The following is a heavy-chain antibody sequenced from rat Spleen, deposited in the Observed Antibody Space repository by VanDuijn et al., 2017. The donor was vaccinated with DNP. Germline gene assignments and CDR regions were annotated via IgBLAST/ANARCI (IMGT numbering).Heavy chain of an antibody. J-gene: IGHJ2*01. Sequence: EVQLVESGGGLVQPGRSLTLSCAVSRITFSDHNMAWVRQAPKKSLEWVALISYDGRDTYYRDSVKGRFTISRDSAQNTLYLQMSKLGSEDTAIYYCARGPNYGGYADYFDYWGQGVMVTVSS. CDR1: RITFSDHN. D-gene: IGHD1-11*01. CDR3: ARGPNYGGYADYFDY. CDR2: ISYDGRDT. V-gene: IGHV5-7*01.